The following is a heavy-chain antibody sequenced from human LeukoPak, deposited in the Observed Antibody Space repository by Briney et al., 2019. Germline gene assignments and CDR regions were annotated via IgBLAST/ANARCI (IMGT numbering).Heavy chain of an antibody. Sequence: GGSLRLSCAPSGFTFSSHSMNWVRHAPGKGLEWVSSISSSSSYIYYADSVKGRFTISRDKAKNSLYLQMNSLRAEDTAVYYCARDSLGIAAAGHDAFDIWGQGTMVTVSS. CDR1: GFTFSSHS. J-gene: IGHJ3*02. CDR2: ISSSSSYI. V-gene: IGHV3-21*01. CDR3: ARDSLGIAAAGHDAFDI. D-gene: IGHD6-13*01.